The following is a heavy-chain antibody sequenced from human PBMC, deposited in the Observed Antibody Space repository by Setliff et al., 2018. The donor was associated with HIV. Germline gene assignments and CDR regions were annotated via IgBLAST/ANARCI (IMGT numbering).Heavy chain of an antibody. CDR3: ARFRYSGSYYVGDAFDI. V-gene: IGHV5-51*01. Sequence: GESLKISCKGSGYNFTSHWIGWVRQMPGRGQEWMAIIFPGDSDVRKSPSFQGQVTISADKSIDTAYLQWSSLKASDTAMYYCARFRYSGSYYVGDAFDIWGQGTMVTVSS. CDR1: GYNFTSHW. J-gene: IGHJ3*02. D-gene: IGHD1-26*01. CDR2: IFPGDSDV.